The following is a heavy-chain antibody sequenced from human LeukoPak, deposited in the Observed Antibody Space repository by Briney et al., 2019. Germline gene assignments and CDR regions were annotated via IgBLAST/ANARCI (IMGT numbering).Heavy chain of an antibody. V-gene: IGHV3-21*01. CDR2: ISTTSRYR. CDR1: GVNFSAYI. CDR3: VGVRSSMRFDP. D-gene: IGHD3-16*01. J-gene: IGHJ5*02. Sequence: GGSLSLSCTASGVNFSAYIWSWLRQAPGKGLEWVSAISTTSRYRYNAHPLKGRFTISRDNATNSLYLQMNSLRAEDTAVYYCVGVRSSMRFDPWGRGARVTVSS.